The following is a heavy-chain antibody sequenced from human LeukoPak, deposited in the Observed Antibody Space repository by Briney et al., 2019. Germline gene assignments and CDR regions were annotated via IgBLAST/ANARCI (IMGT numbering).Heavy chain of an antibody. Sequence: GGSLRLSCAASGFTFSSYSMNWVRQAPGKGLEWVSYIGAAGSTIYYADSVRGRFTISRDNAKNSLFLQMNSLRAEDTAVYYCARDSSTYAGPPDYWGQGTLVTVSS. D-gene: IGHD2-2*01. V-gene: IGHV3-48*01. CDR1: GFTFSSYS. CDR2: IGAAGSTI. CDR3: ARDSSTYAGPPDY. J-gene: IGHJ4*02.